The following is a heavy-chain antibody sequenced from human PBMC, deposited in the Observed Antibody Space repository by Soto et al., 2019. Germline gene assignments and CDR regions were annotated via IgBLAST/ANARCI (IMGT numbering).Heavy chain of an antibody. J-gene: IGHJ5*02. Sequence: WTWIRQPPGKGLEWIGDYSDSASYSPSLKSRVTISADTSKNQFSLNLSSVTAADTAVYYCAASRRGEGGRGSWGQGTLVTVSS. D-gene: IGHD3-16*01. CDR2: DYSDSA. V-gene: IGHV4-59*08. CDR3: AASRRGEGGRGS.